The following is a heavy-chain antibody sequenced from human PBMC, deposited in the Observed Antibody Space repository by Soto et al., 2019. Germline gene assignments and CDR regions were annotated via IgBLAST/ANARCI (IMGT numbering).Heavy chain of an antibody. D-gene: IGHD3-16*01. J-gene: IGHJ4*02. CDR3: AKGDFDS. Sequence: GGSLRLSXAASGFTFSSYSMSWVRRAPGKGLEWVAIVFADGNTYHAASVKGRFTVSRDNSKNTVDLQMNSLRAEDTAVYYCAKGDFDSWGQGTLVTVSS. CDR1: GFTFSSYS. CDR2: VFADGNT. V-gene: IGHV3-53*01.